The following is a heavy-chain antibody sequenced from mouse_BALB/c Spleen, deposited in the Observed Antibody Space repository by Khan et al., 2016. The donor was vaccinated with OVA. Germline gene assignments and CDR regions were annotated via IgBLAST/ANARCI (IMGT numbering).Heavy chain of an antibody. V-gene: IGHV14-3*02. CDR3: ISPNWFVY. J-gene: IGHJ3*01. Sequence: VQLKESGTELVRPGASVKLSCTASGFKIKDTYMHWVKQRPEQGLEWIGRIDPLNGDTRYDPKFQGKATITADTSSNTVYLQLSSLTSEATAVYYCISPNWFVYWGQGTLVTVSA. CDR1: GFKIKDTY. CDR2: IDPLNGDT.